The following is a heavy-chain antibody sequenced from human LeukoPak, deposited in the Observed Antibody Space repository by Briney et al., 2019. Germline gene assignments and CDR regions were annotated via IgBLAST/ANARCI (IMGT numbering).Heavy chain of an antibody. CDR2: IYTGVST. Sequence: GGSVRVSCAASGFTVSSNYRSWVRQAPGEGLEGVGVIYTGVSTYYADSVQGRFTISRDNSKNPLYLQTNSLRAEDTAVYYCARGNGDYWYFDLWGRGTLVTVSS. D-gene: IGHD4-17*01. V-gene: IGHV3-66*01. CDR1: GFTVSSNY. CDR3: ARGNGDYWYFDL. J-gene: IGHJ2*01.